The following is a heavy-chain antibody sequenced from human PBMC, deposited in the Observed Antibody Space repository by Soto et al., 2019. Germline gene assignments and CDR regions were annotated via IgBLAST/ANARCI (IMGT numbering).Heavy chain of an antibody. D-gene: IGHD2-21*02. CDR2: ISGSGGST. CDR3: AKDLSYCGGDCYSGYFDY. Sequence: PGGSLRLSCAASGFTFSSHAMSWVRQAPGKGLEWVSAISGSGGSTYYADSVKGRFTISRDNSKNTLYLQMNSLRAEDTAVYYCAKDLSYCGGDCYSGYFDYWGQGTLVTVSS. CDR1: GFTFSSHA. J-gene: IGHJ4*02. V-gene: IGHV3-23*01.